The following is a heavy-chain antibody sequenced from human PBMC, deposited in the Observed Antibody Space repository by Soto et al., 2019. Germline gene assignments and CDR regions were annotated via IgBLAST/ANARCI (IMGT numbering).Heavy chain of an antibody. CDR1: GGTFSSYA. V-gene: IGHV1-69*13. CDR2: IIPIFGTA. J-gene: IGHJ5*02. CDR3: ARDRGSGSYYSSLDWFDP. D-gene: IGHD3-10*01. Sequence: ASVKVSCKASGGTFSSYAISWVRQAPGQGLEWMGGIIPIFGTANYAQKFQGRVTITAGESTSTAYMELSSLRSEDTAVYYCARDRGSGSYYSSLDWFDPWGQGTLVTVSS.